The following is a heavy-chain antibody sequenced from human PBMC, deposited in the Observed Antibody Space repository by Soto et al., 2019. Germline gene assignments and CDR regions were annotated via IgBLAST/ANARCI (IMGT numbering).Heavy chain of an antibody. J-gene: IGHJ4*02. D-gene: IGHD6-13*01. CDR1: GGSINSGGYY. CDR2: IFYSGNT. Sequence: QVQLQESGPGLVKPSQTLSLICTVSGGSINSGGYYWIWIRQHPGQGLEWIGYIFYSGNTYYTPFVRSRFPMSADTSEKHCCLTLSSLTAADTAVYFCARRYRQSEYSSSWLFDYWGQGTLVNVSS. CDR3: ARRYRQSEYSSSWLFDY. V-gene: IGHV4-31*03.